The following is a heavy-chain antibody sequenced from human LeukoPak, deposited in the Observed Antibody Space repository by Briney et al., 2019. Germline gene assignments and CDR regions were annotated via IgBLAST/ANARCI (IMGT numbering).Heavy chain of an antibody. V-gene: IGHV3-9*01. J-gene: IGHJ5*02. CDR3: AKDMGSSWYKTYNWFDP. Sequence: PGRSLRLSCVGSGFTFNQYAMHWVRQAPGKGLEWVSGISWNSGSIGYADSVKGRFTISRDNAKNSLYLQMNSLRAEDTALYYCAKDMGSSWYKTYNWFDPWGQGTLVTVSS. CDR2: ISWNSGSI. CDR1: GFTFNQYA. D-gene: IGHD6-13*01.